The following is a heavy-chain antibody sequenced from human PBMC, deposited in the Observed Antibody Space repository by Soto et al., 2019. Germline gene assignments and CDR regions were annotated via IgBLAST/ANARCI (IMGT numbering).Heavy chain of an antibody. CDR3: ARGMQAIEPYYYYGMDV. J-gene: IGHJ6*02. Sequence: EVQLVESGGGLVQPGGSLRLSCAASGFTFSSYEMNWVRQAPGKGLEWVSYISSSGSTIYYADSVKGRFTISRDNAKNSLYLQMNGLRAEDTAVYYCARGMQAIEPYYYYGMDVWGQGTTVTVSS. V-gene: IGHV3-48*03. CDR2: ISSSGSTI. CDR1: GFTFSSYE.